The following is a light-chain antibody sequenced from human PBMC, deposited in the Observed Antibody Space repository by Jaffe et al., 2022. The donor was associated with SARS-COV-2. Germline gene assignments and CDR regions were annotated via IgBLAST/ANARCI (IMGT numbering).Light chain of an antibody. Sequence: DIQMTQSPSSLSASVGDRVTITCRASQTISSYLNWYQQKPGKAPKLLIYAASSLQSGVPSRFSGSGFGTDFTLTISSLQPEDFATYYCQQGYSSPGTFGQGTKLDIK. CDR3: QQGYSSPGT. J-gene: IGKJ2*02. CDR2: AAS. V-gene: IGKV1-39*01. CDR1: QTISSY.